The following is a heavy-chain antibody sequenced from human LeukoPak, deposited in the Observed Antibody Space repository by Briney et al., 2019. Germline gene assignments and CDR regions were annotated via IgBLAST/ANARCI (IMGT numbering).Heavy chain of an antibody. D-gene: IGHD3-10*01. V-gene: IGHV1-69*05. CDR3: ARRSGSGRNPFHI. Sequence: GASVKVSCKASGGTFSSYALSWVRQAPGQGLEWMGRIIPIFGTANYAQKFQGRVTITRSTSISTAYMELSSLRSEATADYYCARRSGSGRNPFHIWGQGTMVTVSS. CDR2: IIPIFGTA. J-gene: IGHJ3*02. CDR1: GGTFSSYA.